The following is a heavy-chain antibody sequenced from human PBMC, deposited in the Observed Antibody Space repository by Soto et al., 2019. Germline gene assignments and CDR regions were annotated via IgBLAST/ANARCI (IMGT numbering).Heavy chain of an antibody. CDR2: IYPGDSDT. J-gene: IGHJ4*02. V-gene: IGHV5-51*01. Sequence: GESLKISCKGSGYSFTSYWIGWVRQMPGKGLEWMGIIYPGDSDTRYSPSFQGQVTISADKSISTAYLQWCSLKASDTAMYYCARQGSSSSTDFDYWGQGTLVTVSS. CDR3: ARQGSSSSTDFDY. CDR1: GYSFTSYW. D-gene: IGHD6-6*01.